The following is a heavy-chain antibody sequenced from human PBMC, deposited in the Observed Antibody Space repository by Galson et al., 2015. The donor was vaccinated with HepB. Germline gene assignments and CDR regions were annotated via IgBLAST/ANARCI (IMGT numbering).Heavy chain of an antibody. CDR2: IVPTLSRT. V-gene: IGHV1-69*10. D-gene: IGHD1-14*01. J-gene: IGHJ6*02. CDR1: GGTFSSYA. CDR3: ARDPRIGGIDPYYYYGMYV. Sequence: SVKVSCKASGGTFSSYAISWVRQAPGQGLEWMGAIVPTLSRTHYAQKFQGRVTITADESTRTAYMELTTLRSDDTAVYYCARDPRIGGIDPYYYYGMYVWGQGTTVIVSS.